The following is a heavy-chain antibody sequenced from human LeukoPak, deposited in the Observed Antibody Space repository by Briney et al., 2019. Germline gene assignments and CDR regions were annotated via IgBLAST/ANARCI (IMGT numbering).Heavy chain of an antibody. CDR1: GDSFTSYW. CDR2: IYPGDSDT. D-gene: IGHD3-10*01. J-gene: IGHJ4*02. V-gene: IGHV5-51*01. CDR3: ARQSRRYGSGSYYADVDY. Sequence: GESLKISCKGSGDSFTSYWIGWVRQMPGKGLERMGIIYPGDSDTRYSPSFQGQVTISADKSISTAYLQWSSLKASDTAMYYCARQSRRYGSGSYYADVDYWGQGTLVTVSS.